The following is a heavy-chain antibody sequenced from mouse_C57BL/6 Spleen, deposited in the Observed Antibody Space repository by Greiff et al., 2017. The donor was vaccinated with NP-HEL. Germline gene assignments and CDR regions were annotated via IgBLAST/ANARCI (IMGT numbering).Heavy chain of an antibody. CDR1: GYTFTSYW. J-gene: IGHJ3*01. Sequence: QVHVKQSGAELAKPGASVKLSCKASGYTFTSYWMHWVKQRPGQGLEWIGYINPSSGYTKYNQKFKDKATLTADKSSSTAYMQLSSLTYEDSAVYYCSYSNSAWFAYWGQGTLVTVSA. CDR2: INPSSGYT. D-gene: IGHD2-5*01. V-gene: IGHV1-7*01. CDR3: SYSNSAWFAY.